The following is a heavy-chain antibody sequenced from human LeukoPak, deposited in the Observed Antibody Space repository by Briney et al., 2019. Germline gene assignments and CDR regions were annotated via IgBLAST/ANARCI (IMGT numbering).Heavy chain of an antibody. CDR1: GGSFSGYY. Sequence: PSETLSLTCAVYGGSFSGYYWSWLRQPPGKGLEWIGGINHSGSTNYNPSLKSRVTISVDTSKNQFSLKLSSVTAADTAVYYCARRRLCSSTSCYPLYYYYYMDVWGKGTTVTVSS. V-gene: IGHV4-34*01. CDR3: ARRRLCSSTSCYPLYYYYYMDV. D-gene: IGHD2-2*01. CDR2: INHSGST. J-gene: IGHJ6*03.